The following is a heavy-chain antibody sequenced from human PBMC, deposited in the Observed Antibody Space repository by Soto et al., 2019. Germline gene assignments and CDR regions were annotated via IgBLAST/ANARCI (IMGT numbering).Heavy chain of an antibody. V-gene: IGHV5-51*01. CDR2: IYPGDSDT. J-gene: IGHJ5*02. CDR3: ARWRGVVVVAATHRWFDP. Sequence: EVQLVQSGAEVKKPGESLKISCKGSGYSFTSYWIGWVRQMPGKGLEWMGIIYPGDSDTRYSPSFQGQVTISADKSISTAYLQWSSLKASDTAMYYCARWRGVVVVAATHRWFDPWGQGTLVTVSS. CDR1: GYSFTSYW. D-gene: IGHD2-15*01.